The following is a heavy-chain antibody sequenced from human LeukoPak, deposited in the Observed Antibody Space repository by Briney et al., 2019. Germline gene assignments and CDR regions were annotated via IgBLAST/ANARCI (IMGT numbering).Heavy chain of an antibody. D-gene: IGHD3-22*01. V-gene: IGHV3-21*01. J-gene: IGHJ4*02. CDR2: ISSSSSYI. CDR1: GFTFSRST. CDR3: ARNNYYYDSSGYYHFDY. Sequence: GGSLRPSCAASGFTFSRSTMNWVRQAPGKGLEWLSSISSSSSYIYYADSVKGRFTISRDNAKNSLYLQMNSLRAEDTAVYYCARNNYYYDSSGYYHFDYWGQGTLVTVSS.